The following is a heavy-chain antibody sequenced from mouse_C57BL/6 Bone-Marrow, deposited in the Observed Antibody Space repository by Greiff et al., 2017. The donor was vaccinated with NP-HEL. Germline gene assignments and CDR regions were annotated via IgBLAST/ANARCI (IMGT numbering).Heavy chain of an antibody. Sequence: VQLQQSGAELVKPGASVKISCKASGYAFSSYWMNWVKQRPGKGLEWIGQIYPGDGDTNYNGKFKGKATLTADKSSSTAYMQLSSLTSEDSAVYFCARSYYGSSGGDYWGQGTTLTVSS. CDR2: IYPGDGDT. J-gene: IGHJ2*01. V-gene: IGHV1-80*01. D-gene: IGHD1-1*01. CDR3: ARSYYGSSGGDY. CDR1: GYAFSSYW.